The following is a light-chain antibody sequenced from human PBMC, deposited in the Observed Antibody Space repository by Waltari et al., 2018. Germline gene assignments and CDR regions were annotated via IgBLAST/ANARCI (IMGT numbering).Light chain of an antibody. CDR3: QSADSSGTYV. CDR2: KDR. V-gene: IGLV3-25*03. J-gene: IGLJ1*01. Sequence: SYELAQPPSVSVSPGQTARITCSGDALSNQYAYWYQQKPGQAPVVVMYKDRERPSGIPERFSCSSSGKTVTLTISGVQAEDEADYHCQSADSSGTYVFGTGTKVTVL. CDR1: ALSNQY.